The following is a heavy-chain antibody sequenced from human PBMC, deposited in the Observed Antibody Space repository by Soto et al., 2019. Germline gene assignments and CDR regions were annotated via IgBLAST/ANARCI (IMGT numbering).Heavy chain of an antibody. D-gene: IGHD6-13*01. J-gene: IGHJ6*02. CDR1: GGSISSYY. V-gene: IGHV4-59*12. CDR2: IYYSGST. Sequence: SETLSLTCTVSGGSISSYYWSWIRQPPGKGLEWIGYIYYSGSTNYNPSLRRRVIISVDTSKKQFSLQLNSVTAADTAVYFCAGGAAVYYYYGMDVWGQGTTVTVSS. CDR3: AGGAAVYYYYGMDV.